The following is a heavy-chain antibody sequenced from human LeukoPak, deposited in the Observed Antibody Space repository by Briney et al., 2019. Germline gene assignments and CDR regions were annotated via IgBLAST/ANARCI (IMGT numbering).Heavy chain of an antibody. J-gene: IGHJ4*02. D-gene: IGHD1-1*01. CDR3: ARQLERRYYFDY. CDR2: IYYSGST. Sequence: SETLSLTCTVSGGSISSYYWSWIRQPPGKGVEWIGYIYYSGSTNYNPSLKSRVTISVDTSKNQFSLKLSSVTAADTAVYYCARQLERRYYFDYWGQGTLVTVSS. CDR1: GGSISSYY. V-gene: IGHV4-59*01.